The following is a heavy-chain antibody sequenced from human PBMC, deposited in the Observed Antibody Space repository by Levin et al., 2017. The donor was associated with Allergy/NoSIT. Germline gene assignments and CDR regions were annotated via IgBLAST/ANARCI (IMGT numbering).Heavy chain of an antibody. J-gene: IGHJ4*02. CDR1: GFTVSSNY. V-gene: IGHV3-53*01. CDR2: IYSGGST. CDR3: ARRAGDYMNY. D-gene: IGHD4-17*01. Sequence: SGGSLRLSCAASGFTVSSNYMTWVRQAPGRGLECVSVIYSGGSTYYADSVKSRFTISRDNSKNTLYLQMNSLRAEDTAVYYCARRAGDYMNYWGQGTLVTVSS.